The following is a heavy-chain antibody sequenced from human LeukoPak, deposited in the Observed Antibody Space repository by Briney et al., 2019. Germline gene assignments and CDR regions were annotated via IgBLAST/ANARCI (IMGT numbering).Heavy chain of an antibody. J-gene: IGHJ4*02. CDR3: ARGPGDYYDSSGPIPFDY. D-gene: IGHD3-22*01. CDR1: GGTFSSYA. V-gene: IGHV1-69*13. Sequence: GASVKVSCKASGGTFSSYAISWVRQAPGQGLEWMGGTITIFGTANYAKKFQGRVTITADESTSTAYIELSSLRSEDTAVYYCARGPGDYYDSSGPIPFDYWGQGTLVTVSS. CDR2: TITIFGTA.